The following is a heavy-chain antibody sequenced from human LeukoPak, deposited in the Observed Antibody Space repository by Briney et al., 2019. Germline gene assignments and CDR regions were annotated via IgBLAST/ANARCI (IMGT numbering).Heavy chain of an antibody. D-gene: IGHD5-18*01. CDR2: IIPIFGTA. Sequence: EASVKVSCKASGGTFSSYAISWVRQAPGQGLEWKGGIIPIFGTANYAQKFQGRVTITADESTSTACMELSSLRSEDTAVYYCARDNQYSYGPGPFDYWGQGTLVTVSS. V-gene: IGHV1-69*13. J-gene: IGHJ4*02. CDR3: ARDNQYSYGPGPFDY. CDR1: GGTFSSYA.